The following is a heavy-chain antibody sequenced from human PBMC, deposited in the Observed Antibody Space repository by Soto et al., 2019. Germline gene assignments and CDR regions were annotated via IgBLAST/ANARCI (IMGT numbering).Heavy chain of an antibody. CDR1: GYTFTGYY. CDR3: AIPYTATVIPIFDY. CDR2: INPNSGGT. J-gene: IGHJ4*02. D-gene: IGHD5-18*01. Sequence: ASVKVSCKASGYTFTGYYMHWVRQAPGQGLEWMGWINPNSGGTNYAQKFQGRVTITRDTSISTAYMELSRLRSDDTAVYYCAIPYTATVIPIFDYWCQGTLVTVAS. V-gene: IGHV1-2*02.